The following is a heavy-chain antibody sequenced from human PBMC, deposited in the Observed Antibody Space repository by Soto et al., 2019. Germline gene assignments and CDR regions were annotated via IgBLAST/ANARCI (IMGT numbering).Heavy chain of an antibody. J-gene: IGHJ3*02. D-gene: IGHD3-9*01. CDR2: IKPNSGGT. V-gene: IGHV1-2*04. Sequence: GASVKVSCKASGYTFTVCYMHWVRQAPGQGLEWMGWIKPNSGGTNYAEKFQGWVTMTRDTSISTAYMELSRLRSDDTAVYYCARAKREKYYDILTGYYRGQGDAFDIWGQGTMVTVSS. CDR3: ARAKREKYYDILTGYYRGQGDAFDI. CDR1: GYTFTVCY.